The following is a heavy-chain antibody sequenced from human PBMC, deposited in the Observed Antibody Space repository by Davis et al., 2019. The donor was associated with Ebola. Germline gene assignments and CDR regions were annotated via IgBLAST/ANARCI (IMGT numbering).Heavy chain of an antibody. J-gene: IGHJ4*02. CDR2: INHSGTT. CDR3: SSGIPGY. CDR1: GGSFSGYS. Sequence: SETLSLTCAIYGGSFSGYSWSWIRQPPGKGLEWIGEINHSGTTNYNPSFKSRVTISVDTSKRQFSLKVNSVTAADTAVYYCSSGIPGYWGQGTLVTVSS. D-gene: IGHD2-2*02. V-gene: IGHV4-34*01.